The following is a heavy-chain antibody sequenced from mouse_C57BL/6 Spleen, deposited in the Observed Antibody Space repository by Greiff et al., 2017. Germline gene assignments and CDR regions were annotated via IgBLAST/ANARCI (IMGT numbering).Heavy chain of an antibody. Sequence: QVQLQQSGAELVKPGASVKMSCKASGYTFTSYWITWVKQRPGQGLEWIGDIYPGSGSTNYNEKFKSKATLTVDTSSSTAYMQLSSLTSEDSAVYYCARTSYYYGRSYYFDYWGQGTTLTVSS. J-gene: IGHJ2*01. V-gene: IGHV1-55*01. D-gene: IGHD1-1*01. CDR2: IYPGSGST. CDR3: ARTSYYYGRSYYFDY. CDR1: GYTFTSYW.